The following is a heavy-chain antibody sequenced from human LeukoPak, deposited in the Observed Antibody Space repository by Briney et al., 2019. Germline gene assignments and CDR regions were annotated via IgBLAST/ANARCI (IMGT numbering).Heavy chain of an antibody. Sequence: GGSLRLSCAASGFTFSDYYMSWIRQAPGKGLEWVSYISSSSYTNYADSVKGRFTIFRDNAKNSLYLQMNSLRAEDTAVYYCARSYSGYDPLDYWGQGTLVTVSS. CDR3: ARSYSGYDPLDY. CDR2: ISSSSYT. J-gene: IGHJ4*02. D-gene: IGHD5-12*01. CDR1: GFTFSDYY. V-gene: IGHV3-11*03.